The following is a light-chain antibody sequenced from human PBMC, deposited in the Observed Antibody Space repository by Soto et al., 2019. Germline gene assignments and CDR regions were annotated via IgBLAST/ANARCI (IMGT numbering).Light chain of an antibody. V-gene: IGLV2-14*01. J-gene: IGLJ1*01. CDR3: TSYTSSITYV. CDR1: SSDVGGYNY. CDR2: EVS. Sequence: SVVTQPASVSGSPGQSITISCTGTSSDVGGYNYVSWYQQHPGKAPKLMIYEVSNRPSGVSNRFSGSKSGNTASLTISGLQAEDEADYYCTSYTSSITYVFGTGTKVTVL.